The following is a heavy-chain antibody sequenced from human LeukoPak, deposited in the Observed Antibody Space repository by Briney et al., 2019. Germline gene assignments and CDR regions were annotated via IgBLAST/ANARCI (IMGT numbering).Heavy chain of an antibody. CDR1: GFTFNNYA. CDR3: TTTMSLFQN. D-gene: IGHD4-17*01. Sequence: GGSLRLSCAASGFTFNNYAMSWVRQAPGKGLEWVSSISGSGGTTYYADSVKGWFTISRDNSKNTLYLQMNSLRAEDTAVYHCTTTMSLFQNWGQGTLVTVSS. J-gene: IGHJ1*01. V-gene: IGHV3-23*01. CDR2: ISGSGGTT.